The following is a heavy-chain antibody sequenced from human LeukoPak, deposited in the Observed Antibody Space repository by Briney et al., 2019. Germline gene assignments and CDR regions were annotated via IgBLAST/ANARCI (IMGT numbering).Heavy chain of an antibody. CDR3: ARLERYFDY. Sequence: GGSLRLSCAASGFIFSAHGMHWVRQAPGKGLEWVTFIRYDGSNKYYADSVKGRFTISRDNSKNTLYLQMNSLRAEGTAVYYCARLERYFDYWGQGTLVTVSS. J-gene: IGHJ4*02. CDR1: GFIFSAHG. D-gene: IGHD3-9*01. CDR2: IRYDGSNK. V-gene: IGHV3-30*02.